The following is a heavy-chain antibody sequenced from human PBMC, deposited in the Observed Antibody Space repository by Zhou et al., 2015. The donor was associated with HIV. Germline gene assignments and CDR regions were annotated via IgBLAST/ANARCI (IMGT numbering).Heavy chain of an antibody. J-gene: IGHJ4*02. CDR1: GGTFSSYA. D-gene: IGHD3-9*01. V-gene: IGHV1-69*01. CDR2: IIPIFGTA. CDR3: CGDGPLPQITIIFDLVIITT. Sequence: QVQLVQSGAEVKKPGSSVKVSCKASGGTFSSYAISWVRQAPGQGLEWMGGIIPIFGTANYAQKFQGRVTITADESTSTAYMELSSLRSGGPRPLYYWCGDGPLPQITIIFDLVIITTWGQGTLV.